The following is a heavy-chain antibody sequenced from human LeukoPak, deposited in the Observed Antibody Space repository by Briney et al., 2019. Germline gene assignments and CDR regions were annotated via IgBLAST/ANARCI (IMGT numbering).Heavy chain of an antibody. Sequence: ASVKVSCKASGYTFTSYGISWVRQAPGQGLEWMGWISAYNGNTNFAQKLQGRVTMTTDTSTSTAYMELRSLRSDDTAVYYCARKSSGSYDDAFDIWGQGTMVTVSS. CDR2: ISAYNGNT. D-gene: IGHD1-26*01. V-gene: IGHV1-18*01. J-gene: IGHJ3*02. CDR1: GYTFTSYG. CDR3: ARKSSGSYDDAFDI.